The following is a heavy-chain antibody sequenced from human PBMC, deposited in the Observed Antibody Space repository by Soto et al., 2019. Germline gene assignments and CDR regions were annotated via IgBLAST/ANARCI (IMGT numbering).Heavy chain of an antibody. J-gene: IGHJ3*02. CDR2: IYSGGST. CDR1: GFTVSSNY. CDR3: ARMYYYDSSGYWNAFDI. V-gene: IGHV3-66*01. D-gene: IGHD3-22*01. Sequence: GGSLRLSCAASGFTVSSNYMSWVRQAPGKGLEWVSVIYSGGSTYYADSVKGRFTISRHNSKNTLYLQMNSLRAEDTAVYYCARMYYYDSSGYWNAFDIWGQGTMVTVSS.